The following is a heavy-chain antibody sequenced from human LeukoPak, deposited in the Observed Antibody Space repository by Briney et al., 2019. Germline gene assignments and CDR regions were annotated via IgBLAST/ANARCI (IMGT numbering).Heavy chain of an antibody. CDR1: GYSFTSYW. D-gene: IGHD3-22*01. V-gene: IGHV5-51*01. J-gene: IGHJ4*02. Sequence: GESLRISCKGSGYSFTSYWIGGVRQRPGKGLEWMGIIYPGDSDTRYSPSFQGQVTISADKSISTAYLLWSSLKASDTAMYYCARGPSSGYYHVDYWGQGTLVTVSS. CDR2: IYPGDSDT. CDR3: ARGPSSGYYHVDY.